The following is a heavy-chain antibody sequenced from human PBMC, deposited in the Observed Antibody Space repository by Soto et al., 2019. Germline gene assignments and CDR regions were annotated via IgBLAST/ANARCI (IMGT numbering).Heavy chain of an antibody. CDR1: GFTFSSYA. J-gene: IGHJ4*02. CDR2: ISGSGGST. CDR3: AKPITMIVVVIGQFDY. D-gene: IGHD3-22*01. V-gene: IGHV3-23*01. Sequence: EVQLLESGGGLVQPGGSLRLSCAASGFTFSSYAMSWVRQAPGKGLEWVSAISGSGGSTYYADSVKGRFTISRDNSKNTLYLQMNSLRAEDTAVYYYAKPITMIVVVIGQFDYWGQGTLVTVSS.